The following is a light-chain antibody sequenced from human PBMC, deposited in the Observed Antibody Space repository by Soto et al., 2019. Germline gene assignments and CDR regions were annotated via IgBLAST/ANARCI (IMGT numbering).Light chain of an antibody. CDR1: RSVSSY. J-gene: IGKJ1*01. Sequence: EMVMTQSPATLSVSPGERATLSCRASRSVSSYLAWYQQKPGQAPRFLIYDASNRATGIPARFSGSGSGTDFTLTISSLEPEDFAVYYCQQHSNWPWTFGQGTKVDIK. CDR2: DAS. V-gene: IGKV3-11*01. CDR3: QQHSNWPWT.